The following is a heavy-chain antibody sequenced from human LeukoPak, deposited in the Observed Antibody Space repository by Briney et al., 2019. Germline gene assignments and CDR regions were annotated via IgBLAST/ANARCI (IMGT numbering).Heavy chain of an antibody. J-gene: IGHJ4*02. CDR1: GYSISSGYY. D-gene: IGHD1-1*01. CDR2: IYHSGST. CDR3: ARGPRYNWNDGIMGTTYYFDY. V-gene: IGHV4-38-2*02. Sequence: SETLSLTCTVSGYSISSGYYWGWIRQPPGKGLEWIGSIYHSGSTYYNPSLKSRVTISVDTSKNQFSLKLSSVTAADTAVYYCARGPRYNWNDGIMGTTYYFDYWGQGTLVTVSS.